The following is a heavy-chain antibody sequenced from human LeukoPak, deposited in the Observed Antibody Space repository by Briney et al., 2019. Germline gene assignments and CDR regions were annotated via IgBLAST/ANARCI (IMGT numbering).Heavy chain of an antibody. J-gene: IGHJ5*02. CDR2: ISAYNGNT. V-gene: IGHV1-18*01. Sequence: ASVKVSCKASGYTFTSYGISWVRQAPGQGLEWMGWISAYNGNTNYAQKLQGRVTMTTDTSTSTAYMELSSLRSEDTAVYYCARAPHYCSSTSCYYWFDPWGQGTLVTVSS. D-gene: IGHD2-2*01. CDR1: GYTFTSYG. CDR3: ARAPHYCSSTSCYYWFDP.